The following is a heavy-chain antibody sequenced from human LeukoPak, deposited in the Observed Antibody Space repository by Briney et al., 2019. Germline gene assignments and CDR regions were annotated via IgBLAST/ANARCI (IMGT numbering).Heavy chain of an antibody. CDR2: IIPIFGTA. Sequence: ASVKVSCKASGGTFSSYAISWVRQAPGQGLEWMGGIIPIFGTANYAQKFQGRVTITADKSTSTAYMELRSLRSDDTAVYYCVITVTTAGGYWGQGTLVTVSS. J-gene: IGHJ4*02. D-gene: IGHD4-17*01. CDR3: VITVTTAGGY. CDR1: GGTFSSYA. V-gene: IGHV1-69*06.